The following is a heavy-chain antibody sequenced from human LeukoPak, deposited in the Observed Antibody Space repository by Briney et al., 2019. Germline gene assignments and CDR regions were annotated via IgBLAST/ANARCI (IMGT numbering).Heavy chain of an antibody. D-gene: IGHD4-17*01. V-gene: IGHV3-30*02. CDR2: IRYDGSNK. CDR3: AKDQYGDFGLDY. Sequence: GGSLGLSCAASGFTFSSYGMHWVRQAPGKGLEWVAFIRYDGSNKYYADSVKGRFTISRDNSKNTLYLQMNSLRAEDTAVYYCAKDQYGDFGLDYWGQGTLVTVSS. CDR1: GFTFSSYG. J-gene: IGHJ4*02.